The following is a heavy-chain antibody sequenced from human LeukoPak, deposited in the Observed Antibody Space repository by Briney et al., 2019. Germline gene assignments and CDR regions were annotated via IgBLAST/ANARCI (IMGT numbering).Heavy chain of an antibody. CDR2: MNPNSGNT. CDR1: GYTFTSYD. CDR3: ARGRYSSGWYKENWFDP. D-gene: IGHD6-19*01. Sequence: GASVKVSCKASGYTFTSYDINWVRQATGQGLEWMGWMNPNSGNTGYAQKFQGRVTMTRKTSISTAYMELSSLRSEDTAVYYCARGRYSSGWYKENWFDPWGQGTLVTVSS. J-gene: IGHJ5*02. V-gene: IGHV1-8*01.